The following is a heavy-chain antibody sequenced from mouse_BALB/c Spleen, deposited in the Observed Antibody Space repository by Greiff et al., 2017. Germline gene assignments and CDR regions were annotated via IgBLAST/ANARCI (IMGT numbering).Heavy chain of an antibody. CDR1: GYTFTSYW. CDR2: INPSNGRT. Sequence: QVQLKQPGAELVKPGASVKLSCKASGYTFTSYWMHWVKQRPGQGLEWIGEINPSNGRTNYNEKFKSKATLTVDKSSSTAYMQLSSLTSEDSAVYYCARGMNYYGSRDYWGQGTTLTVSS. CDR3: ARGMNYYGSRDY. D-gene: IGHD1-1*01. V-gene: IGHV1S81*02. J-gene: IGHJ2*01.